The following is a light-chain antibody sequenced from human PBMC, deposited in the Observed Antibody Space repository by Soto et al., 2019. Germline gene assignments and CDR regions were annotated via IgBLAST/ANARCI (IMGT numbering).Light chain of an antibody. V-gene: IGKV3-11*01. Sequence: EIVLTQSPATLSLSPGERDTLSCRASQSVSSYLAWYQQKPGQAPRLLIYDASNRATGIPARFSGSGSGTDFTLTISSLEPEDFAVYYCQQRSNWLPVTFGGGTKVDIK. J-gene: IGKJ4*01. CDR1: QSVSSY. CDR2: DAS. CDR3: QQRSNWLPVT.